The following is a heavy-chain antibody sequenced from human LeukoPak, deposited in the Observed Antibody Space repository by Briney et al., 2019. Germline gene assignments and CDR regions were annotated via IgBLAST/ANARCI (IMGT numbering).Heavy chain of an antibody. V-gene: IGHV3-23*01. CDR2: ISGSGSST. D-gene: IGHD6-19*01. J-gene: IGHJ4*02. CDR1: VFTFSIYA. Sequence: GGSLRLSCAASVFTFSIYAMIWVRQAPGRGLECVSAISGSGSSTYYADSVKGRFTISRDTSKKKLYLKMNSLRAEDTAVYYCAKSQYRSGWPPFDYWGQGTLVTVSS. CDR3: AKSQYRSGWPPFDY.